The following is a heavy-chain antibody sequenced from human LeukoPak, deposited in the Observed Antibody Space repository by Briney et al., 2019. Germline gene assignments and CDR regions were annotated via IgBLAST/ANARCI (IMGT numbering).Heavy chain of an antibody. D-gene: IGHD3-22*01. J-gene: IGHJ4*02. Sequence: SETLSLTCTVSGGSISSYYWSWIRQPPGMGLEWIGYIFYSGRTNYNPSLKSRVTISVDTSKNQFSLKLSSVTAADTAVYYCARGDSGSYYDSSGSISYYFDYWGQGTLVTVSS. CDR2: IFYSGRT. CDR3: ARGDSGSYYDSSGSISYYFDY. CDR1: GGSISSYY. V-gene: IGHV4-59*01.